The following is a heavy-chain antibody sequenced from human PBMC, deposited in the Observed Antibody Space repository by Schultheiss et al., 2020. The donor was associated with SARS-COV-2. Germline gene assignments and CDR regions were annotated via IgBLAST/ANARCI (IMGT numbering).Heavy chain of an antibody. CDR1: GFTFSSYA. J-gene: IGHJ4*02. D-gene: IGHD2-15*01. V-gene: IGHV3-30*18. CDR3: AKSGGSRIFDY. CDR2: ISYDGSNK. Sequence: GGSLRLSCAASGFTFSSYAMHWVRQAPGKGLEWVAVISYDGSNKYYADSVKGRFTISRDNSKNKLYLQMNSLRAEDTAVYYCAKSGGSRIFDYWGQGTLVTVSS.